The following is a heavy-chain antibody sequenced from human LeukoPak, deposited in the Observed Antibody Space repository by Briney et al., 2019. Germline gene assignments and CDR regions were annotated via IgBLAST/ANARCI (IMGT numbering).Heavy chain of an antibody. D-gene: IGHD1-14*01. V-gene: IGHV1-69*04. CDR2: IIPTLEIA. CDR1: GGTFISYA. J-gene: IGHJ4*02. CDR3: ARVISGTWLWF. Sequence: SVTVSCKASGGTFISYAISWVRQAPAQGLEWMGRIIPTLEIANYAQKFQGIITITADKSTSTAYMELSSLRPEDTAVYYCARVISGTWLWFWGQGTLVTVSS.